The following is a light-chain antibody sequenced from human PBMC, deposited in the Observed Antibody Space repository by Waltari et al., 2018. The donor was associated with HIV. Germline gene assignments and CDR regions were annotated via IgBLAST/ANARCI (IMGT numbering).Light chain of an antibody. Sequence: SYELTQPPSVSVSPGQPASITCPGANLADKYVSWYQQKAGQSPVLVIFQDSKRPSGIPERFSGSNSGNTATLTISGTQAMDEADYYCQAWDSRTSFGGGTKLTVL. CDR3: QAWDSRTS. J-gene: IGLJ2*01. V-gene: IGLV3-1*01. CDR2: QDS. CDR1: NLADKY.